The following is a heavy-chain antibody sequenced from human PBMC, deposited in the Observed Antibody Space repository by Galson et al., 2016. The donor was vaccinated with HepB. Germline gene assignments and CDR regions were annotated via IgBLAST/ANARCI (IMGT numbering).Heavy chain of an antibody. Sequence: ETLSLTCAVSGDSVASDFHYWSWIRQPPGKGLEWIGYVFHSGRAAYNTSLKSRLTFAVDTSRSQVYLNLTSVTAADTAVYYCARMIIITRGLDQWGQGTQVTVS. V-gene: IGHV4-61*01. CDR3: ARMIIITRGLDQ. J-gene: IGHJ4*02. D-gene: IGHD3-16*01. CDR2: VFHSGRA. CDR1: GDSVASDFHY.